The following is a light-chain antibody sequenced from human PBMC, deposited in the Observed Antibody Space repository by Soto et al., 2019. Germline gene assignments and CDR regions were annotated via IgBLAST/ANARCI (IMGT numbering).Light chain of an antibody. V-gene: IGLV2-14*01. CDR1: SSDVGGYNY. CDR3: SSDTSGSTWV. Sequence: QSVLTQPASVSGSPGQSITISCTGTSSDVGGYNYVSWYQQHPGKAPKLMIYEVSNRPSGVANRFSGSKSGNTASLTISGLHAEDEAYYYFSSDTSGSTWVFGGGTKVTVL. CDR2: EVS. J-gene: IGLJ3*02.